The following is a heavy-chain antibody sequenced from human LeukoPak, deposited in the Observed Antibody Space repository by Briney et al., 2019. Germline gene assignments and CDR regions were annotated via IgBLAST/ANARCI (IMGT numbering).Heavy chain of an antibody. V-gene: IGHV3-30*03. CDR2: TSYDGTNE. J-gene: IGHJ6*03. CDR3: ARGYCSSTSCYQYYYYMDV. D-gene: IGHD2-2*01. CDR1: GFTLSSYG. Sequence: GGSLRLSCAASGFTLSSYGMHWVRQAPGKGLEWVATTSYDGTNEYYADSMRGRFTISRDNSKNTLYLQMNSLRAEDTALYHCARGYCSSTSCYQYYYYMDVWGKGTTVTVSS.